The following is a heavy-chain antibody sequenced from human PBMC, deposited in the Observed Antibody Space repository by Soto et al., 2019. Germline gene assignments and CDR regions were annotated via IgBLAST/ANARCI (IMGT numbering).Heavy chain of an antibody. CDR3: ATPGSCSSTSCYAFDI. CDR1: GYTFTGYH. CDR2: INPNSGDT. Sequence: QVQLVQSGAEVKKPGASVKVSCKASGYTFTGYHMHWVRQAPGQGLEWMGWINPNSGDTNYAQNFQGWVTMTRDTSISTAYMELSRLRSDDTAVYYCATPGSCSSTSCYAFDIWGQGTMVTVSS. J-gene: IGHJ3*02. D-gene: IGHD2-2*01. V-gene: IGHV1-2*04.